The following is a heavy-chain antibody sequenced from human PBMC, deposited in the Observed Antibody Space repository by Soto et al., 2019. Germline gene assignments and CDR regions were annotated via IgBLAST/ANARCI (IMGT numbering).Heavy chain of an antibody. J-gene: IGHJ5*02. Sequence: QLQLQESGPGLVKPSETLSLTCTVSGGSISSSSYYWGWIRQPPGKGLEWIGSIYYSGSTYYNPSLKIRVTISVDTSKYQFSLKLSSVTAADTAVYYCARDEAAFIVVVGSRSGRFDPWGQGTLVTVSS. V-gene: IGHV4-39*01. CDR1: GGSISSSSYY. CDR2: IYYSGST. CDR3: ARDEAAFIVVVGSRSGRFDP. D-gene: IGHD2-2*01.